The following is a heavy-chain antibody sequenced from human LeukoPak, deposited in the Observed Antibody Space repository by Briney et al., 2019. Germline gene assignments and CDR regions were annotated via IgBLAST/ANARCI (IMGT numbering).Heavy chain of an antibody. Sequence: PGGSLRLSCAASGFTFNSYAMSWVRQAPGEGLEWVSAISGSGASTYYADAVKGRFTISRDNSKNTLYLQMSSLRAEDTAVYYCEKVPVWQQLVDYWGQGTLVTVSS. V-gene: IGHV3-23*01. CDR2: ISGSGAST. CDR3: EKVPVWQQLVDY. J-gene: IGHJ4*02. CDR1: GFTFNSYA. D-gene: IGHD6-13*01.